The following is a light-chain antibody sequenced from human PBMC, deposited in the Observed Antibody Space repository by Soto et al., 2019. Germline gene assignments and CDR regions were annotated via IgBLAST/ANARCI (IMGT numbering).Light chain of an antibody. J-gene: IGKJ2*01. CDR3: QQSDSYSYT. CDR1: QSITNY. Sequence: DIQMTQSPSSLSVSVGDRVTITCRASQSITNYLNWYQQKPGEAPKLLVYAASSLQSGVPSRFSGNGSGTDFTLTISSLQPEDFATYYCQQSDSYSYTFGQGTKLEIK. CDR2: AAS. V-gene: IGKV1-39*01.